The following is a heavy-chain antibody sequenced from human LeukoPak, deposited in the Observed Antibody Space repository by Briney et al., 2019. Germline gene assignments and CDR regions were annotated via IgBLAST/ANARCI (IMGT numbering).Heavy chain of an antibody. CDR2: IKQDGSGK. V-gene: IGHV3-7*03. Sequence: GGSLRLSCAASGFTFSSYWVNWVRQAPGKGLEWVASIKQDGSGKYYVDSVKGRFTISRDNAKNSLYLQMHSLRVEDTAVYYCARGIIVAAGVDNWGQGTLVTVSS. CDR3: ARGIIVAAGVDN. D-gene: IGHD1-26*01. CDR1: GFTFSSYW. J-gene: IGHJ4*02.